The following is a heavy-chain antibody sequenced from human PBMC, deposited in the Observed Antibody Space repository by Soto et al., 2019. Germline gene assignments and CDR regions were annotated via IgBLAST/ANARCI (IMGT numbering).Heavy chain of an antibody. CDR1: GYTFTGYY. D-gene: IGHD3-16*01. V-gene: IGHV1-2*02. J-gene: IGHJ5*02. Sequence: QVLLVQSGAEVKKPGASVKVSCKASGYTFTGYYMHWVRQAPGQGLEWMGWINANSGGTSYAQKFQGRVTMTRDTSISTAYMDLARLTSDDTAVYFCARGWGRSIYAYLRFDPRGQGTLVTVAS. CDR3: ARGWGRSIYAYLRFDP. CDR2: INANSGGT.